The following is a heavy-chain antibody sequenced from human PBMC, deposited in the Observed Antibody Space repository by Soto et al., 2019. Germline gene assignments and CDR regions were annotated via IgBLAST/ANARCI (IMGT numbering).Heavy chain of an antibody. D-gene: IGHD3-9*01. J-gene: IGHJ3*02. Sequence: SETLSLTCVVSGGSFSTYYYSWIRQSPGKGLEWIGEINHNGNNNYSPSLKSRVTMSLDTSKNQFSLKLTSVTAADTAVYYCARGGSNDWQVAFDIWGQGTMVTV. V-gene: IGHV4-34*01. CDR2: INHNGNN. CDR1: GGSFSTYY. CDR3: ARGGSNDWQVAFDI.